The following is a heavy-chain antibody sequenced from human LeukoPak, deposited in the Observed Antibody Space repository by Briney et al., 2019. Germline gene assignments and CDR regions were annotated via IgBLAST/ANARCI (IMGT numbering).Heavy chain of an antibody. Sequence: SETLSLTCTVSGGSISSSSYYWGWIRQPPGKGLEWIGSIYYSGSTYYNPSLQSRVTISIDTSKNQFSLKLSSVTAADTAVYYCARLRVQNYGGNWGFDYWGQETLVTVSS. CDR1: GGSISSSSYY. CDR3: ARLRVQNYGGNWGFDY. J-gene: IGHJ4*02. V-gene: IGHV4-39*01. CDR2: IYYSGST. D-gene: IGHD4-23*01.